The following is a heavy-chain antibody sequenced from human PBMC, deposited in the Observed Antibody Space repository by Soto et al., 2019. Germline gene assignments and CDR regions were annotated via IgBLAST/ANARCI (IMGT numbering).Heavy chain of an antibody. J-gene: IGHJ4*02. CDR3: ACQWGGDY. D-gene: IGHD3-16*01. CDR1: GGSIGSHY. Sequence: QVQLQESGPGLVKPSETLSLTCTVSGGSIGSHYWSWIRQPPGEGLEWIGRASYSWSPNYNPALKSRVTISIDTSKNQFSLKLTSVTAAETAVYYCACQWGGDYWGQGTLVTVSS. CDR2: ASYSWSP. V-gene: IGHV4-59*08.